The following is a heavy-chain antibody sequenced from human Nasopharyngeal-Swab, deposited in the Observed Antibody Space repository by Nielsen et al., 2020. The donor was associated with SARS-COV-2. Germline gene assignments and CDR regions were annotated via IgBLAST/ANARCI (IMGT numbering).Heavy chain of an antibody. CDR3: AREVPYSGHDDAFDI. CDR1: GFTFSTYN. J-gene: IGHJ3*02. CDR2: ISASSSYI. V-gene: IGHV3-21*01. D-gene: IGHD5-12*01. Sequence: GESLKISCAASGFTFSTYNMNWVRQTPGKGLEWVSSISASSSYIWYADSVKGRFTISRDNAENSLYLQMNSLRAEDTAVYYCAREVPYSGHDDAFDIWGQGTMVTVSA.